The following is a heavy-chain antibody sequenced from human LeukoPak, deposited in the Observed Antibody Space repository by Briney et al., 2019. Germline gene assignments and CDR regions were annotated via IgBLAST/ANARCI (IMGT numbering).Heavy chain of an antibody. CDR2: IYYSGST. CDR1: GGSISSYY. D-gene: IGHD6-6*01. V-gene: IGHV4-59*01. J-gene: IGHJ6*03. CDR3: ARVAARGYYYYYYMDV. Sequence: SETLSLTCTVSGGSISSYYWSWIRQPPGKGLEWIGYIYYSGSTNYNPSLKSRVTISVDTSKNQFSLKLSSVTAADTAVYYCARVAARGYYYYYYMDVWGKGTTVTVSS.